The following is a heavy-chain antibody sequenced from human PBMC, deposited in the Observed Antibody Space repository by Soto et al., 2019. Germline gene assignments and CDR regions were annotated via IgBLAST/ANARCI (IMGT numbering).Heavy chain of an antibody. CDR1: GYTSTTDA. Sequence: QVQLVQSGAEVRKPGASVKVSCKEPGYTSTTDAVSWVRQAPGQGLEWMGWVSIHNGETYYAQNFQDRVNMTRDTSTRTAYVELRSLRSDDTAVYYCATLRFMEWLLGENWGQGTLVTVSS. D-gene: IGHD3-3*01. V-gene: IGHV1-18*01. CDR3: ATLRFMEWLLGEN. CDR2: VSIHNGET. J-gene: IGHJ4*02.